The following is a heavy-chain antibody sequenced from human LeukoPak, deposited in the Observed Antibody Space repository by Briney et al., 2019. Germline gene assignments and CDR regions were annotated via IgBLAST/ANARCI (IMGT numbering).Heavy chain of an antibody. CDR3: ARISYNWNYGDY. CDR1: GGSFSGYY. V-gene: IGHV4-34*01. Sequence: PSETLSLTCAVYGGSFSGYYWSWIRQPPGKGLEWTGEINHSGSTNYNPSLKSRVTISVDTSKNQFSLKLSSVTAADTAVYYCARISYNWNYGDYWGQGTLVTV. J-gene: IGHJ4*02. CDR2: INHSGST. D-gene: IGHD1-7*01.